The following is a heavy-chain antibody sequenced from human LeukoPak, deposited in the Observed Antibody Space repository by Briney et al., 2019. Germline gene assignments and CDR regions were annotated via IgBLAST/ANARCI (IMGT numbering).Heavy chain of an antibody. Sequence: GGSLRLSCSESGATVWSSFRSWIRQTPGKGLEWVAILHSDGGTDYADSVRGRFTISRDNSKNTLYLQMNSLRAEDTAVYYCAKPYYYDSRKYYFDYWGQGTLVTVSS. D-gene: IGHD3-22*01. CDR1: GATVWSSF. CDR3: AKPYYYDSRKYYFDY. CDR2: LHSDGGT. J-gene: IGHJ4*02. V-gene: IGHV3-66*04.